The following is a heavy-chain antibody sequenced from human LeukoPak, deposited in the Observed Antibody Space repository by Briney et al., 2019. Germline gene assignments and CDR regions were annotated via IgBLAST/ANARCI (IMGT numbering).Heavy chain of an antibody. J-gene: IGHJ4*02. Sequence: GGSLRLSCAVSGFTFGNYGMHWVRQAPGKGLEWVALISYDGSSEYYAGSVKGRFTISRDNSKITVYLQMNSLKAEDTAVYYCAKGGGTYDYVWGSYRYDYWGQGTLVTVSS. CDR3: AKGGGTYDYVWGSYRYDY. V-gene: IGHV3-30*18. CDR2: ISYDGSSE. CDR1: GFTFGNYG. D-gene: IGHD3-16*02.